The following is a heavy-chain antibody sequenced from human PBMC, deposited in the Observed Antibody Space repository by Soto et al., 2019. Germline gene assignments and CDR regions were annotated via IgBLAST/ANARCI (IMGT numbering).Heavy chain of an antibody. CDR3: ACDYGGVSWFDP. D-gene: IGHD4-17*01. CDR1: GFTFDDYA. J-gene: IGHJ5*02. Sequence: ESGGGLVQPGRSLRLSCAASGFTFDDYAMHWVRQAPGKGLEWVSGISWNSGSIGYADSVKGRFTISRDNAKNSLYLQMNSLRAEDTALYYCACDYGGVSWFDPWGQGTLVTVSS. CDR2: ISWNSGSI. V-gene: IGHV3-9*01.